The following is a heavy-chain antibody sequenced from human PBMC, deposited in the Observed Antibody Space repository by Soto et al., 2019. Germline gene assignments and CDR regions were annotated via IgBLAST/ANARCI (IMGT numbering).Heavy chain of an antibody. Sequence: EVQLLESGGGLVQPGGSLRLSCTVSGVTFSNYAMIWVRQAPGKGLEWVSSLSGSGGTTYYADSVKGRFIISRDNSKNPLYLIMNSLRAEDTALYYCAKQRADYGSGADTFYFDSWGQGALVTVSS. CDR3: AKQRADYGSGADTFYFDS. V-gene: IGHV3-23*01. J-gene: IGHJ4*02. CDR1: GVTFSNYA. D-gene: IGHD3-10*01. CDR2: LSGSGGTT.